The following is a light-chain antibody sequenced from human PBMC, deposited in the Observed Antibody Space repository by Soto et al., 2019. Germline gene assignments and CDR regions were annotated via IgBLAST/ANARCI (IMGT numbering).Light chain of an antibody. J-gene: IGKJ1*01. V-gene: IGKV1-9*01. CDR1: QGISTF. CDR2: AAS. CDR3: LRHDLYPWT. Sequence: DIQLTQSPSFLSASAGDRVTITCRASQGISTFLAWYQQHPGTAPKRLMYAASTLQSGVPSRFSGSGSGTEFTLTISSLQPEDFATYYCLRHDLYPWTFGQGTKVDI.